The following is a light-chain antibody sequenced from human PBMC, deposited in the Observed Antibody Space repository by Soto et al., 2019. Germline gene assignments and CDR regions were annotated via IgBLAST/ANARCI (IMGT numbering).Light chain of an antibody. J-gene: IGKJ5*01. CDR1: QNVDKF. CDR3: QQRKNWPPIT. Sequence: IELTQSPATLSLSPGETATLSCRASQNVDKFLAWYQQRPGQPPRLLLFESSNRATGVPVRFSGSGSGTVFTLTIGSLEPEDSAVYYCQQRKNWPPITFGQGTRLEIK. CDR2: ESS. V-gene: IGKV3-11*01.